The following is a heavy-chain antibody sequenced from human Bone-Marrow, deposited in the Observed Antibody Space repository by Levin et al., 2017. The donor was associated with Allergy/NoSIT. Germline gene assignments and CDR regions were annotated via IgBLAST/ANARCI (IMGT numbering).Heavy chain of an antibody. V-gene: IGHV3-53*01. CDR3: AADWGRSVILS. CDR2: IYADGNT. CDR1: GFDVRNYY. J-gene: IGHJ5*02. D-gene: IGHD3-16*01. Sequence: LSLTCAASGFDVRNYYMAWVRQAPGKGLECVSAIYADGNTYYADSVEGRFTISRDNSKNTLYLQMYSLRAEDTAMYFCAADWGRSVILSWGQGTLVTVSS.